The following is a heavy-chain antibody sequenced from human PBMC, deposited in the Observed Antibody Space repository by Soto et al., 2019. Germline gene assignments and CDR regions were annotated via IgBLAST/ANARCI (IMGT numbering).Heavy chain of an antibody. J-gene: IGHJ6*01. CDR3: AKITSSERFAPRWFSRDDLDV. Sequence: QVQLVESGGGVVQPGRSLRLSCAASGFTFSSYGMHWVRQAPGKGLEWVAVISYDGSNKYYADSVKGRFTISRDNSKNTLYLQMNSLRAEDTAVYYCAKITSSERFAPRWFSRDDLDVW. V-gene: IGHV3-30*18. D-gene: IGHD2-21*01. CDR2: ISYDGSNK. CDR1: GFTFSSYG.